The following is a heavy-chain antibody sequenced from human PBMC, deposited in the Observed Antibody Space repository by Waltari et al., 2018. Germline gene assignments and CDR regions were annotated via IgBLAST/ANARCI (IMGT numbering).Heavy chain of an antibody. V-gene: IGHV3-7*01. CDR3: SVSLND. CDR2: IKEDGSGS. Sequence: EVYLVESGGNLVQPGGSLRLSCAASGFTFSNYWMDWVRQAPGKGLGWGANIKEDGSGSHYVDSVKGRLTISRDNAQNLLSLQMDSLRAEDTAVYYCSVSLNDWGQGTLVTVSS. J-gene: IGHJ4*02. CDR1: GFTFSNYW.